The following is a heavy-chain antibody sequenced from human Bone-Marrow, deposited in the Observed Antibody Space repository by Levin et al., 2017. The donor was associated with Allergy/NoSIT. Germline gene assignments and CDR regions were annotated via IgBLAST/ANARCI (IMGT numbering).Heavy chain of an antibody. CDR1: GFTFSTHG. CDR3: ATSGVAAGRGFDI. J-gene: IGHJ4*02. CDR2: TSNSGGTT. Sequence: PGGSLRLSCAASGFTFSTHGLAWVRQAPGKGLEWVSTTSNSGGTTYYTDSVKGRFAISRDNSKNRLYLQMDSLRAEDTAVYYCATSGVAAGRGFDIWGQGTLVTVSS. V-gene: IGHV3-23*01. D-gene: IGHD6-13*01.